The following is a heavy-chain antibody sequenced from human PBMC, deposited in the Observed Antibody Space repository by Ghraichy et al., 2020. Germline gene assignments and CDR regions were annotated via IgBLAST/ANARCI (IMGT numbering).Heavy chain of an antibody. V-gene: IGHV3-48*02. CDR2: ISDSGDSV. Sequence: GGSLRLSCEAKGFNFATYIMNWVRQAPGKGLEWVSYISDSGDSVFYADSVKGRFTISRDNAQNSLYLQMNSLRDEDTAVYFCARETVTQFYYYYMDVWGKGTAVTVSS. CDR1: GFNFATYI. CDR3: ARETVTQFYYYYMDV. J-gene: IGHJ6*03. D-gene: IGHD4-17*01.